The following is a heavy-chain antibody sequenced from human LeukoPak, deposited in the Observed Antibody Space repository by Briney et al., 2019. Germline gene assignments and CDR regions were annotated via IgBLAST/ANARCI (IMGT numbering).Heavy chain of an antibody. J-gene: IGHJ4*02. D-gene: IGHD2-15*01. V-gene: IGHV4-59*12. CDR1: GGSFDSKY. CDR3: ARRGSGSRPYYFDY. Sequence: SETLSLTCSVSGGSFDSKYWSWIRQPPGKGLEWIGYIYYSGSTYYNPSLKSRVTISVDTSKNQFSLKLSSVTAADTAVYYCARRGSGSRPYYFDYWGQGTLVTVSS. CDR2: IYYSGST.